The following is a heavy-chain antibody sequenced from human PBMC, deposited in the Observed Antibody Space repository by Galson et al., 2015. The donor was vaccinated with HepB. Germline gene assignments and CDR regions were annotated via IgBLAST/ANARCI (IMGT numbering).Heavy chain of an antibody. V-gene: IGHV3-9*01. CDR3: AKNARSDSTGYFDPYFDY. Sequence: SLRLSCAASGFKFDDFAMYWVRRAPGKGLEWVSGISWNSGSIGYADSVKGRFTISRDNAKNSLYLQMNSLRADDTALYYCAKNARSDSTGYFDPYFDYWGRGTLVTVSA. D-gene: IGHD3-22*01. CDR2: ISWNSGSI. CDR1: GFKFDDFA. J-gene: IGHJ4*02.